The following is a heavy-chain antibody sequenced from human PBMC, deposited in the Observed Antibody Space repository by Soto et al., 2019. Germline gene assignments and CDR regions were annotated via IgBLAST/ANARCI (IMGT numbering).Heavy chain of an antibody. CDR1: GYSFSDYD. D-gene: IGHD1-20*01. V-gene: IGHV1-8*01. Sequence: QVQLVQSGAEVKKPGASVKVSCKASGYSFSDYDINWVRQATGQGPEWMGWMNPNSGNTGYAQKFQGRVTITRNTSINTAYMELRSLGSEDTAVYYCARDNRYNWNDEGWFDPWGQGTLVTVSS. CDR2: MNPNSGNT. J-gene: IGHJ5*02. CDR3: ARDNRYNWNDEGWFDP.